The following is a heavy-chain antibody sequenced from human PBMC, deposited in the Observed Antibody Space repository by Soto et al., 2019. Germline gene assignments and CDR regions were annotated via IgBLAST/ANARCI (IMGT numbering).Heavy chain of an antibody. D-gene: IGHD3-9*01. V-gene: IGHV3-33*01. CDR1: GFTFSSYG. J-gene: IGHJ6*02. CDR2: IWYDGSNK. CDR3: AREMSVLRYFDWLLSGDYYGMDV. Sequence: QVQLVESGGGVVQPGRSLRLSCAASGFTFSSYGMHWVRQAPGKGLEWVAVIWYDGSNKYYADSVKGRFTISRDNSKNTLYLQMNSLRAEDTAVYYCAREMSVLRYFDWLLSGDYYGMDVWGQGTTVTVSS.